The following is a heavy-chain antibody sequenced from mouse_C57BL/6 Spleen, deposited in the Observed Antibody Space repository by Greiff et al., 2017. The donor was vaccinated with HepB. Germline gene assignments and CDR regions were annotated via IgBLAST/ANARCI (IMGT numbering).Heavy chain of an antibody. J-gene: IGHJ4*01. CDR1: GYTFTDYE. D-gene: IGHD1-1*01. CDR2: IDPETGGT. CDR3: TRGYYGSSCDAMDY. Sequence: VQLQQSGAELVRPGASVTLSCKASGYTFTDYEMHWVKQTPVHGLEWIGAIDPETGGTAYNQKFKGKAILTADKSSSTAYMELRSLTSEDSAVYYWTRGYYGSSCDAMDYWGQGTSVTVSS. V-gene: IGHV1-15*01.